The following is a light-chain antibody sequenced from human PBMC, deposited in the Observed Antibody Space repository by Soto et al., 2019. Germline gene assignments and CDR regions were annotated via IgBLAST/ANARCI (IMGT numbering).Light chain of an antibody. Sequence: QSALTQPTSVSGSPGQSITISCTGVSSDIGGYNHVSWYQQHPGKVPRLIIYDVDNRPLGVSNRFSGSQSGNMASLTISGLPADDEADYYCCAYTAITTLSWVFGGGTKVTVL. J-gene: IGLJ3*02. CDR3: CAYTAITTLSWV. CDR2: DVD. V-gene: IGLV2-14*03. CDR1: SSDIGGYNH.